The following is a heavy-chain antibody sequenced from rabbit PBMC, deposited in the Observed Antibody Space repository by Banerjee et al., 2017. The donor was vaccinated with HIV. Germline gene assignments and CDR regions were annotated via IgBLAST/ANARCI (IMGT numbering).Heavy chain of an antibody. CDR3: ASVYGATSYYTL. CDR2: IDGVSSGRT. Sequence: QEQVEESGGDLVKPEGSLTLTCTASGFSFSSGYDMCWVRQAPGKGLEWIACIDGVSSGRTYYANWAKGRFTISKTSSTTVTLQMTSLTAADTATYFCASVYGATSYYTLWGQGTLVTVS. CDR1: GFSFSSGYD. D-gene: IGHD8-1*01. V-gene: IGHV1S45*01. J-gene: IGHJ4*01.